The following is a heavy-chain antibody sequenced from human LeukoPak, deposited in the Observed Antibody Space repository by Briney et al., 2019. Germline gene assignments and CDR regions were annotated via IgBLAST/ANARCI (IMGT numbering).Heavy chain of an antibody. CDR3: ARGPAPVLLWFGENVDAFDI. D-gene: IGHD3-10*01. J-gene: IGHJ3*02. CDR2: IWYGGSNK. CDR1: GFTFSSYG. Sequence: GGSLRLSCAASGFTFSSYGMHWVRQAPGKGLEWVAVIWYGGSNKYYADSVKGRFTISRDNSKNTLYLQMNSLRAEDTAVYYCARGPAPVLLWFGENVDAFDIWGQGTMVTVSS. V-gene: IGHV3-33*01.